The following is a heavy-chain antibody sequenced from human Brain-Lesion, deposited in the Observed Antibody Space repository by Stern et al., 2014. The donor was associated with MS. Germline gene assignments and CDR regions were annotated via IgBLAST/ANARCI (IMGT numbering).Heavy chain of an antibody. Sequence: QVTLKESGPTLVKPTQTLTLTCIFSGFSLNTPGVGVGWIRQPPGKALEWLALIDWDDDNLYSPSVKNRVTISKDPSKNQVVLTMSNMDPVDTGTYFCARRRVAVVGRAHPNYFDPWGQGTLVTVSA. CDR3: ARRRVAVVGRAHPNYFDP. V-gene: IGHV2-5*02. CDR1: GFSLNTPGVG. CDR2: IDWDDDN. D-gene: IGHD4-23*01. J-gene: IGHJ5*02.